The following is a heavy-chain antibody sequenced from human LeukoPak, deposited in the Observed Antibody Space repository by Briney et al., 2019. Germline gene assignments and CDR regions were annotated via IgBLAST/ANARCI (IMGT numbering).Heavy chain of an antibody. V-gene: IGHV1-18*01. D-gene: IGHD4-11*01. CDR3: ARVYSNYYYYYMDV. CDR2: ISAYIGNT. J-gene: IGHJ6*03. Sequence: ASVKVSCKASGYTFTSYSISWVRQAPGQGLEWMGWISAYIGNTNYAQKLQGRVTMTTDTSTSTAYMELRSLRSDDTAVYYCARVYSNYYYYYMDVWGKGTTVTVSS. CDR1: GYTFTSYS.